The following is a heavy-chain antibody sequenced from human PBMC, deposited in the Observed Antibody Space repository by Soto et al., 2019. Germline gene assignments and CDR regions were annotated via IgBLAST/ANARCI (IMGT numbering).Heavy chain of an antibody. D-gene: IGHD1-1*01. CDR1: GFSLTSRPMG. Sequence: QITLKESAPTRVKPTQTLTLTCTFSGFSLTSRPMGVGWIRQPPGKALEWLAFIYWDDDKRYSPSLRSRLTIPKDTSGNQVVLTMTNMDPVDTATSYCAHRLSGYNWNGGYFDYWGQGALVTVSS. CDR2: IYWDDDK. V-gene: IGHV2-5*02. J-gene: IGHJ4*02. CDR3: AHRLSGYNWNGGYFDY.